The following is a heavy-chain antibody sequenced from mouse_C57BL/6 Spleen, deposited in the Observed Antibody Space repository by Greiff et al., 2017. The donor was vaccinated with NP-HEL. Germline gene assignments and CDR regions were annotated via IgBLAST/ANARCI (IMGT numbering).Heavy chain of an antibody. CDR1: GYTFTSYW. CDR3: ARSPMVTTIFDY. D-gene: IGHD2-2*01. J-gene: IGHJ2*01. V-gene: IGHV1-52*01. Sequence: VQLQQSGAELVRPGSSVKLSCKASGYTFTSYWMHWVKQRPIQGLEWIGNIDPSDSETHYNQKFKDKATLTVDKSSSTAYMQLSSLTSEDSAVYYCARSPMVTTIFDYWGQGTTLTVSS. CDR2: IDPSDSET.